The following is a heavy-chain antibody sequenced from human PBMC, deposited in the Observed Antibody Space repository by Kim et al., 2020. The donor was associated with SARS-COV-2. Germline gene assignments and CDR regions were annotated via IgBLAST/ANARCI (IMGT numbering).Heavy chain of an antibody. CDR3: ARAAAGRFDY. J-gene: IGHJ4*02. V-gene: IGHV4-59*01. Sequence: STSYTPSLKSRVTISVDTSKNQFSLKLSSVTAADTAVYYCARAAAGRFDYWGQGTLVTVSS. CDR2: ST. D-gene: IGHD6-13*01.